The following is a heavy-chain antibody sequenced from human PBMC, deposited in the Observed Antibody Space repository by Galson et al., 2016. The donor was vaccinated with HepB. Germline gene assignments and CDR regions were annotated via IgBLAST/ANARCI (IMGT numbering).Heavy chain of an antibody. D-gene: IGHD3-3*01. Sequence: PALVKPTQTLTLTCTFSGFSLSTSGVGVGWIRQPPGKALEWLALISWNDNKRYSPSLKSRLTITKDTSKNQVVLTLTNMDPVDTATYYCAHRNGIYDAFDIWGKGTMVTVSS. CDR1: GFSLSTSGVG. J-gene: IGHJ3*02. V-gene: IGHV2-5*01. CDR2: ISWNDNK. CDR3: AHRNGIYDAFDI.